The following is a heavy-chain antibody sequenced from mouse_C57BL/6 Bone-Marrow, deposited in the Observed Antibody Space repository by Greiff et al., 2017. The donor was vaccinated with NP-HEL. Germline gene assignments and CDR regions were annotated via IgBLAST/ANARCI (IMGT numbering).Heavy chain of an antibody. CDR3: ASRVDGYFDY. V-gene: IGHV1-18*01. CDR1: GYTFTDYN. Sequence: VQLKESGPELVKPGASVKIPCKASGYTFTDYNMDWVKQSHGKSLEWIGDINPNNGGTIYNQKFKGKATLTVDKSSSTAYMELRSLTSEDTAVYYCASRVDGYFDYWGQGTTLTVSS. D-gene: IGHD2-3*01. J-gene: IGHJ2*01. CDR2: INPNNGGT.